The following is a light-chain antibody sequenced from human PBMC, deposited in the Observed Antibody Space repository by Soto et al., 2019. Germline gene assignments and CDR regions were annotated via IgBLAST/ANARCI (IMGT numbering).Light chain of an antibody. V-gene: IGKV1-5*03. CDR1: QSISGW. J-gene: IGKJ1*01. CDR3: QQYHTYSQT. Sequence: DIQMTQSPSNLSASVGDRVTITCRASQSISGWLAWYQQKPGKAPNLLIYKASSLESGVPSRFSGSGSGTEFTLTISSLQPDDFATYYCQQYHTYSQTFGQGTKVEMK. CDR2: KAS.